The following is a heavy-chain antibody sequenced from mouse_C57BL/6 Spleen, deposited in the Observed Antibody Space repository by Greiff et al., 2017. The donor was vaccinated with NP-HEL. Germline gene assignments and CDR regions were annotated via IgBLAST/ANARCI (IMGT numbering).Heavy chain of an antibody. Sequence: QVQLQQPGAELVKPGASVKLSCKASGYTFTSYWMHWVKQRPGQGLEWIGMIHPNSGSTNYNEKFKSKATLTVDKSSSTAYMQLSSLTSEDSAVYYCARRSYDYDEDWFAYWGQGTLVTVSA. J-gene: IGHJ3*01. D-gene: IGHD2-4*01. CDR1: GYTFTSYW. CDR2: IHPNSGST. V-gene: IGHV1-64*01. CDR3: ARRSYDYDEDWFAY.